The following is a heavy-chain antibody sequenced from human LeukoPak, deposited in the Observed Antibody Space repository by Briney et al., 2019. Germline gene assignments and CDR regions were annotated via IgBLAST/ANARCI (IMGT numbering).Heavy chain of an antibody. V-gene: IGHV3-49*04. CDR2: IRSKAYGGTT. J-gene: IGHJ3*02. CDR1: GLTFNKAW. D-gene: IGHD7-27*01. Sequence: GGSLRLSCAASGLTFNKAWMTWVRQAPGEGLEWVGFIRSKAYGGTTEDAASVKGRFTISRDDSKSIAYLQMNSLKTEDTAMYYCTRDRTGDRTDAFDIWGQGTMVTVSP. CDR3: TRDRTGDRTDAFDI.